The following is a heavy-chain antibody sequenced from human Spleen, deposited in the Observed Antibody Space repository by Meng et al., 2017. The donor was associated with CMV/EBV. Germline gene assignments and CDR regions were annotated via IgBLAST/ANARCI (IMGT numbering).Heavy chain of an antibody. CDR2: IYHTGST. CDR3: ARGSSDYYYGMDV. J-gene: IGHJ6*02. D-gene: IGHD2-15*01. Sequence: SETLSLTCTVSGGSIGSSGSYGGWIRQPPGKGLEWIGSIYHTGSTYFNPSLKSRVTISVDTSKNQFSLKLSSVTAADTAVYYCARGSSDYYYGMDVWGQGTTVTVSS. CDR1: GGSIGSSGSY. V-gene: IGHV4-39*07.